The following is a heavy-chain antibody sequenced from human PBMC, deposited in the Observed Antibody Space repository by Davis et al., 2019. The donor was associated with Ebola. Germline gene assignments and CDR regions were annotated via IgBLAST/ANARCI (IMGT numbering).Heavy chain of an antibody. J-gene: IGHJ5*02. D-gene: IGHD3-10*01. CDR2: IYTSGST. CDR1: GGSISSYY. CDR3: AREFRYYGSGSYYKGWFDP. Sequence: PSETLSLTCTVSGGSISSYYWSWIRQHAGKGLEWIGRIYTSGSTNYNSSLKSRVTMSVDTSKNQFSLKLSSVTAADTAVYYCAREFRYYGSGSYYKGWFDPWGQGTLVTVSS. V-gene: IGHV4-4*07.